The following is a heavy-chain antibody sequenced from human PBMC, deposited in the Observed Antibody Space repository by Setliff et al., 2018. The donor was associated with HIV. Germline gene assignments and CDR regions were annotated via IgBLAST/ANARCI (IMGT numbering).Heavy chain of an antibody. J-gene: IGHJ4*02. CDR1: GFTFSDHY. D-gene: IGHD2-15*01. CDR3: ATAPQRCSGALCSPLSLNY. V-gene: IGHV3-72*01. CDR2: TRNEANSYTT. Sequence: GGSLRLSCAASGFTFSDHYMDWVRQAPGKGLEWVGRTRNEANSYTTEYAASVKGRFTISRDDSKNSLYLQMNSLKTEDTAVYYCATAPQRCSGALCSPLSLNYWGPGTLVTVSS.